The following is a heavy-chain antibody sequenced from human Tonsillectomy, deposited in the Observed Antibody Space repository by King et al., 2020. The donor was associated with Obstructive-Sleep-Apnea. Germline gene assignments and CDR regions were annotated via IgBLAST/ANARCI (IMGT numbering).Heavy chain of an antibody. D-gene: IGHD3-3*01. Sequence: VPLQESGPGLVKPSETLSLTCTVSGGSISSTTYYWGWIRQPPGKGLEWIGNIYYSGATSYNPSLKSRISISLDTSKNQFSLNLNSVTAADTAVYFCASYYDFWSGFYSFDSWGQGALVTVSS. J-gene: IGHJ4*02. CDR3: ASYYDFWSGFYSFDS. CDR1: GGSISSTTYY. V-gene: IGHV4-39*07. CDR2: IYYSGAT.